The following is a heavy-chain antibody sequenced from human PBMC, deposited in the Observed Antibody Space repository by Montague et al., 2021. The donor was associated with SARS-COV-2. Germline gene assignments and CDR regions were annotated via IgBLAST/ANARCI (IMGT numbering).Heavy chain of an antibody. V-gene: IGHV4-59*11. D-gene: IGHD3-10*01. CDR2: IYYSGGI. Sequence: SETLSLTCTVSGGSMSDHYWAWIRQPPGKGLEWLAYIYYSGGINSNASLKSRVSMSVDTCKNQFSLKLTSVTAADTAVYYCARAVSVRRAVNWFDPWGQGTLVTVSS. CDR1: GGSMSDHY. J-gene: IGHJ5*02. CDR3: ARAVSVRRAVNWFDP.